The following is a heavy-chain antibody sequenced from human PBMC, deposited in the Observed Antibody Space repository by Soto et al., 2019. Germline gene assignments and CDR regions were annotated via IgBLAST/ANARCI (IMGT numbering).Heavy chain of an antibody. D-gene: IGHD6-13*01. V-gene: IGHV3-30*18. J-gene: IGHJ6*02. Sequence: EGSLRLSCAASGFTFSSYGMHWVRQAPGKGLEWVAVISYDGSNKYYADSVKGRFTISRDNSKNTLYLQMNSLRAEDTAVYYCAKPPIRWQQPDGMDVWGQGTTVTVSS. CDR3: AKPPIRWQQPDGMDV. CDR1: GFTFSSYG. CDR2: ISYDGSNK.